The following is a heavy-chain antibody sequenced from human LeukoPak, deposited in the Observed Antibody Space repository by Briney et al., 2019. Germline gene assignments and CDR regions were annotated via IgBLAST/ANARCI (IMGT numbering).Heavy chain of an antibody. Sequence: PGGSLRLSCAASGFTFSSYAMHWVRQAPGKGLEWVGVIRNDGSDQYYADSVKGQFIISRDNSKNTLYLQMNSLRLDDTALYYCARETQQIQPSNPFDIWGQGTMVTVSS. CDR3: ARETQQIQPSNPFDI. CDR2: IRNDGSDQ. D-gene: IGHD5-18*01. J-gene: IGHJ3*02. V-gene: IGHV3-30*04. CDR1: GFTFSSYA.